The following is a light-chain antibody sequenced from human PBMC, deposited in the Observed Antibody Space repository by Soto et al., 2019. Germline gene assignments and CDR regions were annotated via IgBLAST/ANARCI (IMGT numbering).Light chain of an antibody. CDR2: GAS. V-gene: IGKV3-20*01. Sequence: DIVLTHSPGTLSSSLCESATITCRASQSVSSRFLAWYQHKRGEAPRPLLDGASSRATGIPEWFSGGGSGTDFTLTISRLEPEDFAVYYCQQCSCWPTFGQGTKVDIK. CDR3: QQCSCWPT. CDR1: QSVSSRF. J-gene: IGKJ1*01.